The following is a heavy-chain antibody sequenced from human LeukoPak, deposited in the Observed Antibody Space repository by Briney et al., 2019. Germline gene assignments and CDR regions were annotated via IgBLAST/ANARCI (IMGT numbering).Heavy chain of an antibody. CDR1: GFTFSSYA. V-gene: IGHV3-23*01. Sequence: GGSLRLSCAASGFTFSSYAMSWVRQAPGKGLEWVSAISGGGGNTYYADSVRGRFTISRDNSRKTLYLQMNSLRAEDTAVYYCAKDQRDGYNYPYYFDYWGQGTTVTVSS. CDR3: AKDQRDGYNYPYYFDY. J-gene: IGHJ4*02. CDR2: ISGGGGNT. D-gene: IGHD5-24*01.